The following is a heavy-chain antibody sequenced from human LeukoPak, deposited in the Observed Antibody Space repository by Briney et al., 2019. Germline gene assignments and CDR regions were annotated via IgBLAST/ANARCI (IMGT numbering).Heavy chain of an antibody. V-gene: IGHV3-23*01. CDR3: AKDSRNYYDSSGYYSIFDY. D-gene: IGHD3-22*01. CDR1: GFTFSSYA. J-gene: IGHJ4*02. CDR2: ISGSGGST. Sequence: GGSLRLSCAASGFTFSSYAMSWVRQAPGKGLEWVSAISGSGGSTYYADSVKGRFTISRDNSKNTLYLQMNSLRAEDTAVCYCAKDSRNYYDSSGYYSIFDYWGQGTLVTVSS.